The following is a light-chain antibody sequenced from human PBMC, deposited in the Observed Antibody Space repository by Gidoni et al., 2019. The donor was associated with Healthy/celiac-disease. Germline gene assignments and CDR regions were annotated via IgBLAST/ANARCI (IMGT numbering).Light chain of an antibody. CDR3: QQYNSYSPT. CDR2: KAS. V-gene: IGKV1-5*03. CDR1: QSISSW. J-gene: IGKJ1*01. Sequence: DIQLTQSPSPLSASVVDRVTITCRASQSISSWLAWYQQKPGKAPKLLIYKASSLESGVPSRCSGRGSRTEFTLTISILQHDDFADYYCQQYNSYSPTFGQGTKVEIK.